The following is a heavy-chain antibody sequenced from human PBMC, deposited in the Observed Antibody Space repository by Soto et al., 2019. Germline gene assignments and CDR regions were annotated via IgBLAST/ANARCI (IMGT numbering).Heavy chain of an antibody. J-gene: IGHJ6*02. Sequence: GASVKVSCKASGGTFSSYAISWVRQAPGQGLEWMGWIIPIFGTANYAQKFQGRVTITADKSTSTAYMELSSLRSEDTAVYYCARGGDIVVVPAAKENYYGMDVWGQGTTVTVSS. CDR3: ARGGDIVVVPAAKENYYGMDV. CDR2: IIPIFGTA. CDR1: GGTFSSYA. V-gene: IGHV1-69*06. D-gene: IGHD2-2*01.